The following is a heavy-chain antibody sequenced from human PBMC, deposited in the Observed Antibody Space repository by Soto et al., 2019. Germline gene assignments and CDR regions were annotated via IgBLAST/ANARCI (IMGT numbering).Heavy chain of an antibody. CDR2: IYFIGGT. D-gene: IGHD6-13*01. J-gene: IGHJ4*02. Sequence: QVQLQEAGPGLVKPSETLSLTCTVSGGAISSYYWSWIRQPPGKGLEWVGYIYFIGGTNYSPSLNSRVTISVDTSKNQFSLKLSSVTAADTPVYYCARESRSWYGSIWDYWGQGTLVTVSS. CDR3: ARESRSWYGSIWDY. CDR1: GGAISSYY. V-gene: IGHV4-59*12.